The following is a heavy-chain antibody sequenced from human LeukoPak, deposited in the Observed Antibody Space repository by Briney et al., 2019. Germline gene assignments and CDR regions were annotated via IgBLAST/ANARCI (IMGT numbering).Heavy chain of an antibody. CDR3: AAVGLRYFDYYYGMDV. V-gene: IGHV1-58*02. CDR1: GFTFTSSA. Sequence: GASVKVSCKASGFTFTSSAMQWVRQARGQRLVWIGWIVVGSGNTNYAQKFQERVTITRDMSTSTAYMELSSLRSEDTAVYYCAAVGLRYFDYYYGMDVWGQGTTVTVSS. CDR2: IVVGSGNT. D-gene: IGHD3-9*01. J-gene: IGHJ6*02.